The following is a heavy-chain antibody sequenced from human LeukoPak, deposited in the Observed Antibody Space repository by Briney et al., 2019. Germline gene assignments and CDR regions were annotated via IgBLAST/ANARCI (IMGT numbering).Heavy chain of an antibody. CDR2: IYYSGST. D-gene: IGHD5-18*01. Sequence: SQTLSLTCTVSGGSISSGGYYWSWIRQHPGKGLEWIGYIYYSGSTYYNPSLKSRVTISVDTSKNQFSLKLSSVTAADTAVYYCASCGYSYGVYYFDYWGQGTLVTVSS. J-gene: IGHJ4*02. CDR3: ASCGYSYGVYYFDY. CDR1: GGSISSGGYY. V-gene: IGHV4-31*03.